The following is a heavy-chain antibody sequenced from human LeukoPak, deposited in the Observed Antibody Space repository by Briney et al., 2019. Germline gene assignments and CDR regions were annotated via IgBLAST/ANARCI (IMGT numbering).Heavy chain of an antibody. Sequence: ASVKVSCKASGGTFSSYAISRVPQAPGQGLECMGGIIPIFGTANYAQKFQGRVTVTADESTSTANMELSSLRSGDTDVYYCATIGGYSYVYGADYWGQGTLVTLSS. CDR3: ATIGGYSYVYGADY. CDR2: IIPIFGTA. V-gene: IGHV1-69*13. D-gene: IGHD5-18*01. CDR1: GGTFSSYA. J-gene: IGHJ4*01.